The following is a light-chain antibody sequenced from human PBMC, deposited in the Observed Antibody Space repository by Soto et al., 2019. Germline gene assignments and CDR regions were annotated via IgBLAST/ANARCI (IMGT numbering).Light chain of an antibody. Sequence: EIVLTQSPATLSLSPGERATLSCRASQSVSSYLAWYQQKPGQAPRLLIYDASNRATGIPARFSGSGSGTEFTLTISSLQSEDFAVYYCQQYNNWPLALTFGGGTKVDIK. J-gene: IGKJ4*01. V-gene: IGKV3-11*01. CDR3: QQYNNWPLALT. CDR1: QSVSSY. CDR2: DAS.